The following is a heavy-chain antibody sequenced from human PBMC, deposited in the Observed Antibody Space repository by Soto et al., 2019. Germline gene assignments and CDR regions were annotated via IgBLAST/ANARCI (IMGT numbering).Heavy chain of an antibody. CDR1: GYTFTSYA. V-gene: IGHV1-3*05. D-gene: IGHD7-27*01. CDR2: INAGNGNT. CDR3: ARGLGSGYYYYYGMDV. Sequence: QVQLVQSGAEEKKPGASVKVSCKASGYTFTSYAMHWVRQAPGQRLEWMGWINAGNGNTKYSQKFQGRVTITRDTXAXXAYMELSSLRSEDTAVYYCARGLGSGYYYYYGMDVWGQGTTVTVSS. J-gene: IGHJ6*02.